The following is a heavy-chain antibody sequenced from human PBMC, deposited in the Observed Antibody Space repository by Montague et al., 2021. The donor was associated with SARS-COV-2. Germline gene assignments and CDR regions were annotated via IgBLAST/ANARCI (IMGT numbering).Heavy chain of an antibody. D-gene: IGHD1-26*01. J-gene: IGHJ6*02. CDR2: INTGSSYI. CDR1: EFTFSDYS. V-gene: IGHV3-21*01. CDR3: ARDPRVRGSRGYGMDV. Sequence: SLRLSCAASEFTFSDYSMNWVRQAPGKGLEWVSSINTGSSYIYYADSVKGRFTISRDNARNSLFLQLNSLRAEDTADYYCARDPRVRGSRGYGMDVWGQGTTVTVSS.